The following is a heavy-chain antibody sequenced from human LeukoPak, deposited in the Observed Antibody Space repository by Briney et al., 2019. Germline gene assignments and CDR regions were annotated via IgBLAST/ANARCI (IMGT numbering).Heavy chain of an antibody. CDR3: ARGEYQLLTDAFDI. J-gene: IGHJ3*02. CDR2: INHSGST. D-gene: IGHD2-2*01. V-gene: IGHV4-34*01. Sequence: PSETLSLTCAVYGGSLSGYYWSWIRQPPGKGLEWIGEINHSGSTNYNPSLKSRVTISVDTSKNQFSLKLSSVTAADTAVYYCARGEYQLLTDAFDIWGQGTMVTVSS. CDR1: GGSLSGYY.